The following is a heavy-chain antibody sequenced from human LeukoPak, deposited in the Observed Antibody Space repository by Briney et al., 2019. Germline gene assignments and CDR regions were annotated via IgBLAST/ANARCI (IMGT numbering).Heavy chain of an antibody. CDR3: ARVGGGRDLYYFDY. J-gene: IGHJ4*02. D-gene: IGHD6-25*01. V-gene: IGHV1-69*13. CDR2: IIPILGTA. Sequence: GASVKVSCKASGGTFSSYAISWVRQAPGQGLEWMGGIIPILGTANYAQKFQGRVTITADESTSTAYMELSSLRSEDTAVYYCARVGGGRDLYYFDYWGQGTLVTVSS. CDR1: GGTFSSYA.